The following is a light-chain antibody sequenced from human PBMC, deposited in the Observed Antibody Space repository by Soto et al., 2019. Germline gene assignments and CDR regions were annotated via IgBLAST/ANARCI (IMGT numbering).Light chain of an antibody. J-gene: IGKJ4*01. V-gene: IGKV1-12*01. CDR1: QGISSW. CDR2: AAS. Sequence: SQMTKSPSSVASGVGDRVSITCRASQGISSWLAWYQQKPGKAAKLLIYAASSLQSGVPSRFSGSGSGTDLPLTTSSSQSEDFPTYYCSQHNSFRLNFGGGTKVDIK. CDR3: SQHNSFRLN.